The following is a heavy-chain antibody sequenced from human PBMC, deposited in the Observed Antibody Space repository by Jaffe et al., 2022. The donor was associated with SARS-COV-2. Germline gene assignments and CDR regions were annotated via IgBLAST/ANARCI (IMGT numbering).Heavy chain of an antibody. V-gene: IGHV2-70*01. Sequence: QVTLRESGPALVKPTQTLTLTCTFSGFSLSTSGMCVSWIRQPPGKALEWLALIDWDDDKYYSTSLKTRLTISKDTSKNQVVLTMTNMDPVDTATYYCARYYYDSSGPPYYYYMDVWGKGTTVTVSS. CDR2: IDWDDDK. CDR1: GFSLSTSGMC. J-gene: IGHJ6*03. CDR3: ARYYYDSSGPPYYYYMDV. D-gene: IGHD3-22*01.